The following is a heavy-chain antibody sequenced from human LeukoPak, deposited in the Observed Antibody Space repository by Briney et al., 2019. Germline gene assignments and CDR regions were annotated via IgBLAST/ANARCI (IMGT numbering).Heavy chain of an antibody. J-gene: IGHJ3*02. CDR2: ISGSGGST. CDR3: AKDSGGYDILTGYYNGNAFDI. V-gene: IGHV3-23*01. Sequence: PGGSLRLSCAASGFTFSSYAMSWVRQAPGKGLEWVSAISGSGGSTYYADSAKGRFTISRDNSKNTLYLQMNSLRAEDTAVYYCAKDSGGYDILTGYYNGNAFDIWGQGTMVTVSS. D-gene: IGHD3-9*01. CDR1: GFTFSSYA.